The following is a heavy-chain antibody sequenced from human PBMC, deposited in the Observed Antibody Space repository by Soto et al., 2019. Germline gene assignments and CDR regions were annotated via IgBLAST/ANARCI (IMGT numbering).Heavy chain of an antibody. D-gene: IGHD2-15*01. J-gene: IGHJ5*02. V-gene: IGHV4-38-2*02. CDR2: VHYSGNT. Sequence: SETLFLTCTVSGYSISSGYHWAWIRQPPGKGLEWLGSVHYSGNTYYNPSLKSRLTISVDKSKNQFSLNLSSVTAADTAVYYCARQDRVVAEGRWFDPWGQGTLVTVSS. CDR1: GYSISSGYH. CDR3: ARQDRVVAEGRWFDP.